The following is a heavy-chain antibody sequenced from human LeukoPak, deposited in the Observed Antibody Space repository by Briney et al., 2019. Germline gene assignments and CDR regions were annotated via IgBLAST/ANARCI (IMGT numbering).Heavy chain of an antibody. CDR2: IYYSGST. CDR3: ARGPYILTGHFDY. V-gene: IGHV4-59*01. CDR1: GGSISSYY. D-gene: IGHD3-9*01. Sequence: SETLSLTCTVSGGSISSYYWSWIRQPPGKGLEWIGYIYYSGSTNYNPSLKSRVTISVDTSKNQFSLKLSSVTAADTAVYYCARGPYILTGHFDYWGQGTLVTVSS. J-gene: IGHJ4*02.